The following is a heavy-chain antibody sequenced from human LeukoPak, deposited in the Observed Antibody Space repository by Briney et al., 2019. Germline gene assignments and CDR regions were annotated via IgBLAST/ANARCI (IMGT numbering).Heavy chain of an antibody. CDR1: GGSFSGYY. CDR2: INHSGST. Sequence: SETLSLTCAVYGGSFSGYYWSWIRQPPGKGLELIGEINHSGSTNYNPSLKRRVTISVDTSKNQFSLKLSSVTAADTAVYYCARGYCSGGSCYYYYGMDVWGKGTTVTVSS. D-gene: IGHD2-15*01. J-gene: IGHJ6*04. V-gene: IGHV4-34*01. CDR3: ARGYCSGGSCYYYYGMDV.